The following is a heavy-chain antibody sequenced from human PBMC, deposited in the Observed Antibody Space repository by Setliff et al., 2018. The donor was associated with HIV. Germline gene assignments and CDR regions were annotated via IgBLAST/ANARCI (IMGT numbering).Heavy chain of an antibody. CDR3: ARLLQGGNYAFDI. CDR1: GGSIVRYY. D-gene: IGHD2-21*02. Sequence: LSLTCTVSGGSIVRYYWTWIWQPPGKGLEWIGYIYYSGSTNYNPSLKSRVIISVDTSKMQFSLKLRSVTAADTAMYYCARLLQGGNYAFDIWGQGTMVTVSS. V-gene: IGHV4-59*08. CDR2: IYYSGST. J-gene: IGHJ3*02.